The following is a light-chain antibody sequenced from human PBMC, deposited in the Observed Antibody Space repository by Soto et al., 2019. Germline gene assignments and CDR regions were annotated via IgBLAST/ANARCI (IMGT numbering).Light chain of an antibody. V-gene: IGLV2-14*03. CDR1: SSDVGGYNY. CDR3: SSYTSSTTPYV. J-gene: IGLJ1*01. Sequence: QSALTQPASVSGSPGQSITISCTGTSSDVGGYNYVSWYQRHPGKAPKLMIFDVSNRPSGVSNRFSGSKSANTASLTISGLQAEDEADYFCSSYTSSTTPYVFGTGTKLNVL. CDR2: DVS.